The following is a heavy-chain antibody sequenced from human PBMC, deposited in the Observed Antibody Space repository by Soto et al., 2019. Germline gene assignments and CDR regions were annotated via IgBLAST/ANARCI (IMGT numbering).Heavy chain of an antibody. CDR2: INHLETT. Sequence: QLQLHLSGSGLVKPSQTLSLTCTVSGSSITYGAYSWSWLRQTPGKGLVWIGYINHLETTFYNPSFESRLSLSIDRTKNLLSLNLKSMSAADRAVYFCARGGGFDSFDDWGQGILVTVSS. V-gene: IGHV4-30-2*01. CDR3: ARGGGFDSFDD. J-gene: IGHJ4*02. CDR1: GSSITYGAYS. D-gene: IGHD3-10*01.